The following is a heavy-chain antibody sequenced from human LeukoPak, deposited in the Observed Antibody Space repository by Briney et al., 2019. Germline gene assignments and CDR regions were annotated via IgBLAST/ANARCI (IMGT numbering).Heavy chain of an antibody. D-gene: IGHD2-2*01. CDR3: ARVNCSSTSCRSKFLDY. J-gene: IGHJ4*02. CDR1: GGSISSYY. Sequence: SETLSLTCTVSGGSISSYYWSWIRQPAGKGLEWIGRIYTSGSTNYNPSLKSRVTMSVDTSKNQFSLKLSSVTAADTAVYYCARVNCSSTSCRSKFLDYWGQGTLVTVSS. CDR2: IYTSGST. V-gene: IGHV4-4*07.